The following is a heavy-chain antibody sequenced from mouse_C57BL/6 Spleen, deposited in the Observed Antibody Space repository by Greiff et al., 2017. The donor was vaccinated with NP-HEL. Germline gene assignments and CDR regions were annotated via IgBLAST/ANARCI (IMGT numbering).Heavy chain of an antibody. CDR1: GYTFTSYW. J-gene: IGHJ3*01. V-gene: IGHV1-72*01. Sequence: QVPLQQPGAELVQPGASVKLSCKASGYTFTSYWLHWVKQRPGRGLEWIGRIDPNSGGTTYNEKFKSKATLTVDKPSSTAYMQLSSLTSEDSAVYYCAYQTAQATWFAYWGQGTLVTVSA. D-gene: IGHD3-2*02. CDR2: IDPNSGGT. CDR3: AYQTAQATWFAY.